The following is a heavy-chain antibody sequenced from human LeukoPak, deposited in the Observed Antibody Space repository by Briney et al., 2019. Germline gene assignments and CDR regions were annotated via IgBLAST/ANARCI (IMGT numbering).Heavy chain of an antibody. CDR3: ARGPMVRGVIIRGGESDY. V-gene: IGHV4-34*01. CDR1: GGSFSGYY. CDR2: INHSGST. J-gene: IGHJ4*02. D-gene: IGHD3-10*01. Sequence: SETLSLACAVYGGSFSGYYWSWIRQPPGKGLEWIGEINHSGSTDYNPSLKSRVTISVDTSKSQFSLKLSSVTAADTAVYYCARGPMVRGVIIRGGESDYWGQGTLVTVSS.